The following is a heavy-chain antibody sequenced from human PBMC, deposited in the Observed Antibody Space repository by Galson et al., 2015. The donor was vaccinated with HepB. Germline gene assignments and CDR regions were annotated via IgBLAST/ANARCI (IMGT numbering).Heavy chain of an antibody. CDR3: ASHLSGGCSGGSCYANEY. CDR1: GGTFSSYA. D-gene: IGHD2-15*01. Sequence: SVKVSCKASGGTFSSYAISWVRQAPGQGLEWMGGIIPIFGTANYAQKFQGRVTITADESTSTAYMELSSLRSEDTAVYYCASHLSGGCSGGSCYANEYWGQGTLVTVSS. V-gene: IGHV1-69*13. J-gene: IGHJ4*02. CDR2: IIPIFGTA.